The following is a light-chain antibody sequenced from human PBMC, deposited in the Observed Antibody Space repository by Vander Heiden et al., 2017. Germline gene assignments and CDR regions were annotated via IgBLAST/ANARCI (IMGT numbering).Light chain of an antibody. V-gene: IGLV1-47*01. CDR2: KNS. CDR3: AAWDESLSGWV. J-gene: IGLJ3*02. Sequence: QAGMTQPPSASGTPGQRVTISCSGTRSNIGNNYVYWYQQFPGTAPKLLIYKNSHRPSGGPDRFSGSRSGTSAYLDISGLRSEEEADYYCAAWDESLSGWVFGGGTKLTVL. CDR1: RSNIGNNY.